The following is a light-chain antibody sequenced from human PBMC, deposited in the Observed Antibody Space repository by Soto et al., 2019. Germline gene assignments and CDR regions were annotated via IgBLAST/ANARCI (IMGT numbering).Light chain of an antibody. Sequence: EIVLTQSPATLSLSPGERATLSCRASQSVTSILAWYQQKPGQAPRLLIYDASNRAAGIPARFSGSGSGTDFTLTISNVEPEDFAFYYCQQRTNWQIAFGQGTRLEIK. CDR1: QSVTSI. CDR3: QQRTNWQIA. CDR2: DAS. J-gene: IGKJ5*01. V-gene: IGKV3-11*01.